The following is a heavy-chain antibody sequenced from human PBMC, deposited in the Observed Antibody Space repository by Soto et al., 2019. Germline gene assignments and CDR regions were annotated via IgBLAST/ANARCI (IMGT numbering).Heavy chain of an antibody. J-gene: IGHJ4*02. V-gene: IGHV2-5*02. CDR2: VYWDDDK. Sequence: ITLEESGPTPVKPTETLTLTCTFSGFSLTTGVGVGWVRQTPGKALEWLALVYWDDDKHYNPSLKTRLTITKDDSKGQVVLTMTKMDPADSATYYCATLTADFWGPGTLVTVS. CDR1: GFSLTTGVG. CDR3: ATLTADF.